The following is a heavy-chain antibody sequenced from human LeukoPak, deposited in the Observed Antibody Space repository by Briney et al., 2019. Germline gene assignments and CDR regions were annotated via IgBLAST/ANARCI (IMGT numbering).Heavy chain of an antibody. D-gene: IGHD3-10*01. CDR3: ARRAMVRGVMNAFDI. CDR2: ISSSSSYT. CDR1: GFTFSDYY. Sequence: GGSLRLSCAASGFTFSDYYMSWIRQAPGKGLEWVSYISSSSSYTNYADSVKGRFTISRGNAKNSLYLQMNSLRAEDTAVYYCARRAMVRGVMNAFDIWGQGTMVTVSS. J-gene: IGHJ3*02. V-gene: IGHV3-11*06.